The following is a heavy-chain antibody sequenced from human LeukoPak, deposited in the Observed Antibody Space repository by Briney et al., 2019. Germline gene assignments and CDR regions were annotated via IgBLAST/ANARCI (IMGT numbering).Heavy chain of an antibody. CDR2: ISHSGST. D-gene: IGHD3-3*01. V-gene: IGHV4-34*01. J-gene: IGHJ4*02. CDR1: GGSFNGYY. Sequence: SETLSLTCAVYGGSFNGYYWSWIRQPPGKGLEWIGEISHSGSTNYNPSLKSRVTISVDTSKNQFSLKLSSVTAADTAVYYCASANDYDFWSGYYWDWGQGTLVTVSS. CDR3: ASANDYDFWSGYYWD.